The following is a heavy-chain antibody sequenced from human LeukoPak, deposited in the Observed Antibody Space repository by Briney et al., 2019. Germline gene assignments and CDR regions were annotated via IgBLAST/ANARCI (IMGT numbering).Heavy chain of an antibody. V-gene: IGHV4-61*02. J-gene: IGHJ4*02. CDR3: ARRRLGEFFDY. CDR2: IFTSGST. CDR1: GGSISSGRFY. D-gene: IGHD3-16*01. Sequence: SETLSLTCTVSGGSISSGRFYWSWIRQPAGKGLEWIGRIFTSGSTNYNPSLKSRVSISVNTSKNQFSLKLSSVTAADTAVYYCARRRLGEFFDYWGQGTLVTVSS.